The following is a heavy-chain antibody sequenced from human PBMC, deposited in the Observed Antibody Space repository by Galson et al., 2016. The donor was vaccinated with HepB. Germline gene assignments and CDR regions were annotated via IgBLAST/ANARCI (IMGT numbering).Heavy chain of an antibody. J-gene: IGHJ4*02. Sequence: SLRLSCAASGFTFSRYEMNWVRRAPGKGLEWVSYISSSGTTIYYADSVKGRFTISRGNAKNSLYLQMNSLRAEDTAVYYCAREMHVAAAAAFDFWGRGTLVTVSS. D-gene: IGHD6-13*01. V-gene: IGHV3-48*03. CDR3: AREMHVAAAAAFDF. CDR2: ISSSGTTI. CDR1: GFTFSRYE.